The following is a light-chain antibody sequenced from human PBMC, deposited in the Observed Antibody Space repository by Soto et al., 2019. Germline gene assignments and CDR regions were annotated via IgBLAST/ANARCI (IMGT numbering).Light chain of an antibody. CDR1: QDISNY. V-gene: IGKV1-27*01. CDR3: QKYNMAPPWT. CDR2: AAS. J-gene: IGKJ1*01. Sequence: DIQMTQSPSSLSASVGDRVTITCRATQDISNYLAWYQQKPGKVPNLLIYAASTLQSGGPSRFSGSGSGTDFTPTISSLQPEDVPTSYSQKYNMAPPWTCGQGTKVEI.